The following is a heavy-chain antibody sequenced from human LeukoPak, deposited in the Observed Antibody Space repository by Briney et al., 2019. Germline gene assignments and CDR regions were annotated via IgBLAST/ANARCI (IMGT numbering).Heavy chain of an antibody. D-gene: IGHD2-2*01. CDR1: GFTFSGYA. CDR2: ISGSGGST. J-gene: IGHJ6*02. V-gene: IGHV3-23*01. CDR3: AKDELLYCSSTSCYLADGGMDV. Sequence: GSLRLSCAASGFTFSGYAMSWVRQAPGKGLEWVSAISGSGGSTYYADSVKGRFTISRDNSKNTLYLQMNSLRAEDTAVYYCAKDELLYCSSTSCYLADGGMDVWGQGTTVTVSS.